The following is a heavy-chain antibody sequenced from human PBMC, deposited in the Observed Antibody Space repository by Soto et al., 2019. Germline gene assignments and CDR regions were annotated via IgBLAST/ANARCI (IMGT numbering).Heavy chain of an antibody. CDR3: ARQCRGVTCHWFAP. Sequence: SETLSLTCTVSSGSISSTIYSWDWIRQPPGKGLEWIGSIFYSGSTYYNPSLKSRVTISVDTSKNQFSLTLTSVTAADTAVYYCARQCRGVTCHWFAPWGQGTLVTVSS. J-gene: IGHJ5*02. CDR1: SGSISSTIYS. D-gene: IGHD2-15*01. CDR2: IFYSGST. V-gene: IGHV4-39*01.